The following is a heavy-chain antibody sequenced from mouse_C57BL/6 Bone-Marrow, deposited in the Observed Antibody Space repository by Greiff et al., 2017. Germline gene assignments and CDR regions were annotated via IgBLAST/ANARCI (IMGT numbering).Heavy chain of an antibody. V-gene: IGHV1-39*01. CDR3: ARWRPGGDYYLSSYEYFDV. CDR2: INPNYGTT. CDR1: GYSFTHYN. D-gene: IGHD1-1*01. Sequence: LVEPGPELVKPGASVKISCKASGYSFTHYNMNWVKQSNGQSLEWIGVINPNYGTTSSNQKFKGKDTLTVDQSSSTAYMQLNSLTSEAVAVNYCARWRPGGDYYLSSYEYFDVWATGTTVSVSS. J-gene: IGHJ1*03.